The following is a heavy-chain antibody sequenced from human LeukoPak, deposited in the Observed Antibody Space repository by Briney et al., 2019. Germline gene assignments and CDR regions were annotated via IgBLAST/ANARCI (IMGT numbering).Heavy chain of an antibody. CDR2: IWYDGSNK. J-gene: IGHJ4*02. V-gene: IGHV3-33*01. CDR3: ARVFESGYSGSYYTGGGFDY. CDR1: GFTFSSYG. D-gene: IGHD1-26*01. Sequence: PGRSLRLSCAASGFTFSSYGMHWVRQAPGKGLEWVAVIWYDGSNKYYADSVKGRFTISRDNSKNTLYLQMNSLRAEDTAVYYCARVFESGYSGSYYTGGGFDYWGQGTLVTVSS.